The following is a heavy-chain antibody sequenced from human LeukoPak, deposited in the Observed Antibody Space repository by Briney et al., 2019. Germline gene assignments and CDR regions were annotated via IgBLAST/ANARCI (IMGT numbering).Heavy chain of an antibody. CDR3: ARGEGIYSNSSPFDY. D-gene: IGHD6-6*01. V-gene: IGHV3-48*02. Sequence: GGSLRLSCAASGFTFSSYSMNWVRQAPGKGLEWVSYISSSSSTIYYADSVKGRFTISRDNAKNSLYLQMNSLRDEDTAVYYCARGEGIYSNSSPFDYWGQGTLVTVSS. CDR2: ISSSSSTI. J-gene: IGHJ4*02. CDR1: GFTFSSYS.